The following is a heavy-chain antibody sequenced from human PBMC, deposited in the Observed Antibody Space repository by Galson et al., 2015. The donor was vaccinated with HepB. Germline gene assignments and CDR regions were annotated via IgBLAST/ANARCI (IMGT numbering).Heavy chain of an antibody. Sequence: ETLSLTCTVSGGSIDSGAYYWGWIRQPPGKGLEWIGTVYYTGYTYYNPSLKSRVTISVDTSKDQFSLNLTSVTAVDTAMYYCTRQEVLRGYSHDNWGQGTLVTVSS. V-gene: IGHV4-39*01. CDR1: GGSIDSGAYY. D-gene: IGHD5-18*01. CDR3: TRQEVLRGYSHDN. J-gene: IGHJ4*02. CDR2: VYYTGYT.